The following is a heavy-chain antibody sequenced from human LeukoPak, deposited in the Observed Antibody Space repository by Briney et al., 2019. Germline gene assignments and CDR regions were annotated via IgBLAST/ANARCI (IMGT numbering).Heavy chain of an antibody. D-gene: IGHD2-15*01. V-gene: IGHV5-51*01. CDR2: IYPDDSDT. J-gene: IGHJ1*01. CDR1: GYSFTNYW. Sequence: GESLKISCQGSGYSFTNYWIGWVRQMPGKGLEWMGIIYPDDSDTRYSPSFQGQVTMSADKSISTAYLQWSSLKASDTAIYYCARSKLGYCSGGSCYEVFFQHWGQGTLVTVSS. CDR3: ARSKLGYCSGGSCYEVFFQH.